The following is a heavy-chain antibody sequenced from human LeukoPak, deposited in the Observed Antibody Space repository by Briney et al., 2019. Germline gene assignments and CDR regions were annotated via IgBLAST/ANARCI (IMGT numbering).Heavy chain of an antibody. D-gene: IGHD6-19*01. Sequence: SETLSLTCTVSGGSISSSRYYWGWIRQPPGKRLEWIGSIYYSGSTYYNPSLKSRVTISVDKSKNQFSLKLSSVTAAHPAVYYCARHRGEWLGREYFQHWGQGTLVTVSS. CDR2: IYYSGST. V-gene: IGHV4-39*01. CDR1: GGSISSSRYY. CDR3: ARHRGEWLGREYFQH. J-gene: IGHJ1*01.